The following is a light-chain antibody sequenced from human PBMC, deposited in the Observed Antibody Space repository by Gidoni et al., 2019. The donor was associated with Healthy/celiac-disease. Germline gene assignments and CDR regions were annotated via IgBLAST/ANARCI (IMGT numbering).Light chain of an antibody. V-gene: IGLV1-44*01. CDR3: AAWDDSLNAYV. Sequence: QSVLTQPPSASGTAGQRVTISCSGASSDIGSDTVDWYQLLPGTAPKLLIYSTNQRPSGVPDRFSGSKSATSASLAISGLQSEDEADYYCAAWDDSLNAYVFGPGTKGTVL. CDR2: STN. CDR1: SSDIGSDT. J-gene: IGLJ1*01.